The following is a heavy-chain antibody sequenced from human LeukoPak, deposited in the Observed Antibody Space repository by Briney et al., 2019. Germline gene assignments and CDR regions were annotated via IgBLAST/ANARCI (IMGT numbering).Heavy chain of an antibody. CDR2: ISHDGSNK. V-gene: IGHV3-30*03. CDR3: AIPEFGATGGGAY. J-gene: IGHJ4*02. D-gene: IGHD1-26*01. Sequence: PGGSLRLSCAASGFTFSSCGMHWVRQAPGKGLEWVAVISHDGSNKYYADSVKGRFTISRDNSKNTLYLQMNSLRAEDTAVYYCAIPEFGATGGGAYWGQGTLVTVSS. CDR1: GFTFSSCG.